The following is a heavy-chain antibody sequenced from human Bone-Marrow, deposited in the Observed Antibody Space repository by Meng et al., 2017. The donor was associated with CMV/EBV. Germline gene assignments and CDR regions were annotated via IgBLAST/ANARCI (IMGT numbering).Heavy chain of an antibody. CDR2: IRYDGSNK. CDR1: GFTFSSYA. CDR3: ARGFTRFDP. J-gene: IGHJ5*02. V-gene: IGHV3-30*02. D-gene: IGHD2-2*01. Sequence: GESLKISCAASGFTFSSYAMHWVRQAPGKGLEWVAFIRYDGSNKYYADSVKGRFTISRDNSKNTLYLQMNSLRAEDTAVYYCARGFTRFDPWGQGTLVTVSS.